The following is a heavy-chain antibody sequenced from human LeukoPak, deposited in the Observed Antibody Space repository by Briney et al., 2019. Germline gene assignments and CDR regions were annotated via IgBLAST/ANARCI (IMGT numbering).Heavy chain of an antibody. J-gene: IGHJ4*02. V-gene: IGHV1-46*01. CDR2: INPSGGST. Sequence: GASVKVSCKASGYTFTSYYMHWVRQAPGQGLEWMGIINPSGGSTSYAQKFQGRVTMTRDMSTSTDYMELSSLRSEDTAVYYCAKWRRGGWSLDYWGQGTLVTVSS. CDR1: GYTFTSYY. CDR3: AKWRRGGWSLDY. D-gene: IGHD6-19*01.